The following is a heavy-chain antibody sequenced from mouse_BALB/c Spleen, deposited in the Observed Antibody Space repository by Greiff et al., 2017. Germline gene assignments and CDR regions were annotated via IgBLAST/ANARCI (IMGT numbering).Heavy chain of an antibody. CDR1: GYTFTSYW. Sequence: QVQLQQPGAELVKPGAPVKLSCKASGYTFTSYWMNWVKQRPGRGLEWIGRIDPSDSDTHYNQKFKDKATLTVDKSSSTAYIQLSSLTSEDSAVYYGARGVYGNYFDYWGQGTTLTVSS. J-gene: IGHJ2*01. CDR3: ARGVYGNYFDY. D-gene: IGHD1-1*01. CDR2: IDPSDSDT. V-gene: IGHV1-69*02.